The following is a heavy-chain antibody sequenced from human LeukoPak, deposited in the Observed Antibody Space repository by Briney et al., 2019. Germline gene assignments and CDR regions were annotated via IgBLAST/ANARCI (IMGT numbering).Heavy chain of an antibody. D-gene: IGHD2-2*01. J-gene: IGHJ5*02. V-gene: IGHV4-34*01. CDR1: GGSFSGYY. CDR3: ASIGCSSTSCYHNWFDP. Sequence: SETLSLTCAVYGGSFSGYYWSWIPQPPGKGLEWIGEINHSGSTNYNPSLKSRVTISVDTSKNQFSLKLSSVTAADTAVYYCASIGCSSTSCYHNWFDPWGQGTLVTVSS. CDR2: INHSGST.